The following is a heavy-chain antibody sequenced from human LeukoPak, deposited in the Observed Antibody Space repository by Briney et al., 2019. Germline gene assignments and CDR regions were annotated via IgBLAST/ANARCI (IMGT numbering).Heavy chain of an antibody. CDR3: ARGPTYCGGDCYSGAYYYYMDV. J-gene: IGHJ6*03. CDR2: INHSGGT. Sequence: PSETLSLTCAVYGGSFSGYYWSWIRQPPGKGLEWSGEINHSGGTNYNPSLKSRVTMSVDTSKNQFSLRLSSVTAADTAVYYCARGPTYCGGDCYSGAYYYYMDVWGKGTTVTVSS. CDR1: GGSFSGYY. D-gene: IGHD2-21*02. V-gene: IGHV4-34*01.